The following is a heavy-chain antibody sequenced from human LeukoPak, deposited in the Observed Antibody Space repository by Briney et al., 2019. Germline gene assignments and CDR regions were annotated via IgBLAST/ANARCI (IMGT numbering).Heavy chain of an antibody. V-gene: IGHV4-31*03. D-gene: IGHD3-22*01. CDR1: GGSISSGGYF. J-gene: IGHJ6*03. CDR3: ARATHYSASTGGPYMDV. CDR2: IYHAGST. Sequence: SETLSLTCTVSGGSISSGGYFWSWIRQHPGKGLEWIAHIYHAGSTHDNPSLRGRVAISLDTSANQFSLRLSSVTAADTAVYFCARATHYSASTGGPYMDVWGQGTTVTISS.